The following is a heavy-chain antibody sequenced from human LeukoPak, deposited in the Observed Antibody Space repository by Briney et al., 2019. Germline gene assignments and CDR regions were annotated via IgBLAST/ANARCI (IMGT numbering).Heavy chain of an antibody. V-gene: IGHV1-18*01. D-gene: IGHD3-10*01. Sequence: ASVNVSCKASGYTFTSYGISWVRQAPGQGLEWMGWISAYNGNTNYAQKLQGRVTMTTETSTSTAYMELRSLRSDDTAVYYCARDNSITMVRGVIIPPHYFDYWGQGTLVTVSS. CDR1: GYTFTSYG. J-gene: IGHJ4*02. CDR2: ISAYNGNT. CDR3: ARDNSITMVRGVIIPPHYFDY.